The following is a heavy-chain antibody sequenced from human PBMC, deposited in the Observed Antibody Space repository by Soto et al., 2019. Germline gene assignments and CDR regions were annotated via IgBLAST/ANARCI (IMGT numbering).Heavy chain of an antibody. CDR3: ARGAGGNSWRSPTFDS. V-gene: IGHV3-66*01. CDR1: GFTVSNNY. CDR2: IFSAGST. J-gene: IGHJ4*02. D-gene: IGHD5-18*01. Sequence: PGGSLRLSCAGSGFTVSNNYMTWVRQAPGRGLDWVSIIFSAGSTYYADSVRGRFTISRDNSKNTLYLQMSSLRAEDTAIYYCARGAGGNSWRSPTFDSWGQGTLVTVSS.